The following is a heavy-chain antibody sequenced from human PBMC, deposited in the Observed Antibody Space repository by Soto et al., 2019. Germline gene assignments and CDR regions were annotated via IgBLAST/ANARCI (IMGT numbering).Heavy chain of an antibody. D-gene: IGHD2-15*01. CDR3: GARVGSCSGGSGFDDAIDI. CDR2: ISGSGGST. CDR1: GFTFSSHA. V-gene: IGHV3-23*01. Sequence: EVQLLESGGGLVQPGGSLRLSCTASGFTFSSHAMNWVRQAPGKGLEWVSTISGSGGSTYYADSVKGRFTVSIDKFKNTLYSDVNSLRGQDKDFYYCGARVGSCSGGSGFDDAIDIWGRGTMVTVSS. J-gene: IGHJ3*02.